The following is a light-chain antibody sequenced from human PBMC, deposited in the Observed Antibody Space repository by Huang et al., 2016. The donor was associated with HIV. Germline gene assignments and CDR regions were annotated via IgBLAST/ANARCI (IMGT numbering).Light chain of an antibody. CDR3: QQYGGSPLT. V-gene: IGKV3-20*01. CDR2: GAS. J-gene: IGKJ4*01. Sequence: EIVLTQSPGTLSLSPGERATLSCRASQSVSNDLAWYQQKPGQATRLRIYGASSRATGIPDRFSGSGSGTDFTLTISRLEPEDFAFYYCQQYGGSPLTFGGGIKVETK. CDR1: QSVSND.